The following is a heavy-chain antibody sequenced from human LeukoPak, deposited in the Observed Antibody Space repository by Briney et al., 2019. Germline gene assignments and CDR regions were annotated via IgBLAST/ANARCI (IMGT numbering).Heavy chain of an antibody. Sequence: GGSLRLSCAASGFTFSSYSMNWVVQAPGKGLEWVSSISSSSSYIYCADSVKGRFTISRDNAKNSLYLQMNSLRAEDTAVYYCARVGEIGDAFDIWGQGTMVTVSS. CDR3: ARVGEIGDAFDI. CDR1: GFTFSSYS. J-gene: IGHJ3*02. V-gene: IGHV3-21*01. D-gene: IGHD3-10*01. CDR2: ISSSSSYI.